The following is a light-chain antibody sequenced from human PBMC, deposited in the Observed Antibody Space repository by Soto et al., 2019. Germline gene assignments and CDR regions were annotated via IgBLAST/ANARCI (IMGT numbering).Light chain of an antibody. CDR3: QDYNSWT. V-gene: IGKV1-5*03. CDR2: KES. CDR1: QSISTW. J-gene: IGKJ1*01. Sequence: DIQMTQSPSTLSASVGDRVTIACRASQSISTWLSWYQQKPGKAAKVLIYKESNLQSGVSSRFSGSGSGTEFTLTISSLQPDDFATYYCQDYNSWTFGQGTKVNIK.